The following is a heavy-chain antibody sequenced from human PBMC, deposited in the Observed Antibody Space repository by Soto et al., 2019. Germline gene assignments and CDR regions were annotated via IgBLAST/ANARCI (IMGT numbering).Heavy chain of an antibody. Sequence: SETLSLTCAVYDRSLSGYYRNWIRQPPGKGLEWIGEINHSGSTSYNPSLKSRVTISVDTSKNQFSLKLSSVTAADTAVYYCAGSVNYLTGRAFDIWGQGTMVTVSS. CDR3: AGSVNYLTGRAFDI. V-gene: IGHV4-34*01. CDR1: DRSLSGYY. D-gene: IGHD1-7*01. J-gene: IGHJ3*02. CDR2: INHSGST.